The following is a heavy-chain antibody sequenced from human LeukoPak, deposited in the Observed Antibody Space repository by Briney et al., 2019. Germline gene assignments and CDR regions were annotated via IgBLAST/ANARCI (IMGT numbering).Heavy chain of an antibody. V-gene: IGHV1-46*01. J-gene: IGHJ6*02. Sequence: ASVKVSCKASGYTFTSYSMHWVRQAPGQGLEWMGIINPSGGSTSYAQKFQGRVTLTRDTSTSTVYMEMSSLRSEDTAVYYCAGHAGMDVWGQGTTVTVSS. CDR1: GYTFTSYS. CDR2: INPSGGST. CDR3: AGHAGMDV.